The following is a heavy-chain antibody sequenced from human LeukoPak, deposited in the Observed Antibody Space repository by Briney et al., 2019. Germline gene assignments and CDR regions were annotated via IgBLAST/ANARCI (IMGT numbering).Heavy chain of an antibody. V-gene: IGHV4-59*01. CDR2: VSYSGDT. CDR1: GDSISASY. Sequence: SETLSLTCTVSGDSISASYWSWIRQPPGKGLEWVGHVSYSGDTNYNPSLKSRVTISVDTSKNHFSLKMSSVTAADTAMYYCARAPPGSGYGFLDYWGQGTLVTVSS. J-gene: IGHJ4*02. D-gene: IGHD5-12*01. CDR3: ARAPPGSGYGFLDY.